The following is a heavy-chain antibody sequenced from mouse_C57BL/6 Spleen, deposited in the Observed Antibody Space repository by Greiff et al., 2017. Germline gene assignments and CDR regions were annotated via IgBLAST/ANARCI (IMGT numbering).Heavy chain of an antibody. V-gene: IGHV1-59*01. CDR1: GYTFTSYW. Sequence: QVQLQQPGAELVRPGTSVKLSCKASGYTFTSYWMHWVKQRPGQGLEWIGVIDPSDSYTNYNQKFKGKATLAVDTSSSTAYMQLSSLTSEDSAVYYCAREGNYGYFDVWGTGTTVTVSS. CDR3: AREGNYGYFDV. D-gene: IGHD2-1*01. J-gene: IGHJ1*03. CDR2: IDPSDSYT.